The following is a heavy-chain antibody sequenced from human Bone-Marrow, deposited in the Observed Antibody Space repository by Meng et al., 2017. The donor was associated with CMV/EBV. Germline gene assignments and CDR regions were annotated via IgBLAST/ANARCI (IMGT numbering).Heavy chain of an antibody. D-gene: IGHD3-16*01. CDR3: ATGGVQIDY. Sequence: GESLKISCAASGFTFSSYAMHWVRQAPGKGLEWVAVISYDGSNKYYADSVKGRFTISRDNSKNTLYLQMNSLRAEDTAVYYCATGGVQIDYWDQGTLVTVSS. V-gene: IGHV3-30-3*01. J-gene: IGHJ4*02. CDR2: ISYDGSNK. CDR1: GFTFSSYA.